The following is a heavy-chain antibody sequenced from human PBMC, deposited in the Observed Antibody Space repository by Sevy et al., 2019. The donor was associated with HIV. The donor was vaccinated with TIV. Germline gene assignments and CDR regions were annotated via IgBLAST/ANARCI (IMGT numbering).Heavy chain of an antibody. CDR3: ARDCSSTSCLWGLDV. V-gene: IGHV3-23*01. Sequence: GGSLRLSCATSGFSFRSYVINWVRQAPGKGLEWVSAISPNGGSTYYADSVKGRFTISRYNAKNSLYLQMNSLRAEDTAVYYCARDCSSTSCLWGLDVWGQGTTVTVSS. CDR2: ISPNGGST. CDR1: GFSFRSYV. J-gene: IGHJ6*02. D-gene: IGHD2-2*01.